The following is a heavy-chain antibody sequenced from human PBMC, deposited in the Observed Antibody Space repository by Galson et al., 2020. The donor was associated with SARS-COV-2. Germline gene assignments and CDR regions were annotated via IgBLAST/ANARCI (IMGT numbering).Heavy chain of an antibody. CDR2: IYYSGST. CDR1: SGSISSGGYY. Sequence: SQTLSLTCTVSSGSISSGGYYWSWIRQHPGKGLEWIGYIYYSGSTYYNPSLKSRVTISVDTSKNQFSLKLSSVTAADTAVYYCARASRTIFGVVKHFDYWGQGTLVTVSS. D-gene: IGHD3-3*01. J-gene: IGHJ4*02. V-gene: IGHV4-31*03. CDR3: ARASRTIFGVVKHFDY.